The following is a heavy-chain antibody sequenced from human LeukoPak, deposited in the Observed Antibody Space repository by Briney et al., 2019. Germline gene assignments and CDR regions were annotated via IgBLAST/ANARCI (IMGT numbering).Heavy chain of an antibody. CDR3: ATYSILNAREFRY. CDR2: VQHIGGET. J-gene: IGHJ1*01. D-gene: IGHD4-11*01. CDR1: GFTFSDSW. Sequence: GGSLRLSCAGSGFTFSDSWMGWVRQAPGKGLEWVANVQHIGGETYYVDSVKGRFTISRDNAKNSVYLQMNSLGADDTAVYYCATYSILNAREFRYWGQGTLVTVTS. V-gene: IGHV3-7*01.